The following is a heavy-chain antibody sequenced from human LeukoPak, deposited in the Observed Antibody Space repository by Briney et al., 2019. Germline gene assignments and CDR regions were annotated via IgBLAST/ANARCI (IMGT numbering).Heavy chain of an antibody. J-gene: IGHJ6*02. D-gene: IGHD5-18*01. V-gene: IGHV4-59*01. Sequence: PSETLSLTCTVSGGSISSYYWSWIRQPPGKGLEWIGYIYYSGSTNYNPSLKSRVTISVDTSKNQFSLKLSSVTAADTAVYYCASLYRGYSYYGMDVWGQGTTVTVSS. CDR2: IYYSGST. CDR1: GGSISSYY. CDR3: ASLYRGYSYYGMDV.